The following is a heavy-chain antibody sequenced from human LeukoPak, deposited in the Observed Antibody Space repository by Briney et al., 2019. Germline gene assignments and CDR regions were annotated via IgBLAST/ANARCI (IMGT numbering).Heavy chain of an antibody. Sequence: SGGSLRLSCAASGFTFSSYSMNWVRQAPGKGLEWVSSISSSSSYIYYADSVKGRFTISRDNAKHSLYLQMNSLRAEDTAVYYCARGISEYSSSEGDDYWGQGTLVTVSS. CDR2: ISSSSSYI. D-gene: IGHD6-6*01. V-gene: IGHV3-21*01. CDR3: ARGISEYSSSEGDDY. J-gene: IGHJ4*02. CDR1: GFTFSSYS.